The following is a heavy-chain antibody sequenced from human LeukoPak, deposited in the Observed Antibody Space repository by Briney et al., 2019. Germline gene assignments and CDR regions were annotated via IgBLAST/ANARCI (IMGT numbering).Heavy chain of an antibody. CDR2: IDPSGGST. Sequence: ASVKVSCKASGYTFTSYYMHWVRQAPGQGLEWIGIIDPSGGSTSYARKFQGRVTMTRDTSTSTVYMELSGLRSEDTAVYYYARESSVTDAFDIWGQGTMVTVS. CDR1: GYTFTSYY. J-gene: IGHJ3*02. D-gene: IGHD4-17*01. CDR3: ARESSVTDAFDI. V-gene: IGHV1-46*03.